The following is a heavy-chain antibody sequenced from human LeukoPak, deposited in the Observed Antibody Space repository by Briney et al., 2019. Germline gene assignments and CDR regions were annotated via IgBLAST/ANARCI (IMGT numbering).Heavy chain of an antibody. Sequence: PGGSLRLSCAASGFTFSDYYMSWIRQAPGKGLEWVSYIRSSGGTIYYADSVKGRFTISRDNAKNSLYLQMNSLRAEDTAMYYCARGGSWFGELKGRYYYYGMDVWGQGTTVTVSS. CDR3: ARGGSWFGELKGRYYYYGMDV. J-gene: IGHJ6*02. D-gene: IGHD3-10*01. CDR1: GFTFSDYY. V-gene: IGHV3-11*01. CDR2: IRSSGGTI.